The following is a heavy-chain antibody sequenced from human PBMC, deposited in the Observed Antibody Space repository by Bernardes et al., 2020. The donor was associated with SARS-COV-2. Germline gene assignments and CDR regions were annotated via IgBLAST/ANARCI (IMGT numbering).Heavy chain of an antibody. CDR3: VSAEGSLEKFED. V-gene: IGHV1-46*01. CDR2: INLRSGAT. Sequence: ASVKVSCKAPGNTFTSYFMHWVQQAPGLGLEWVGVINLRSGATSYGQKFQDRVSLTGDTSTSTVYMEVNSLRSEDTAVYYCVSAEGSLEKFEDWGQGTLVTVS. CDR1: GNTFTSYF. D-gene: IGHD2-15*01. J-gene: IGHJ4*02.